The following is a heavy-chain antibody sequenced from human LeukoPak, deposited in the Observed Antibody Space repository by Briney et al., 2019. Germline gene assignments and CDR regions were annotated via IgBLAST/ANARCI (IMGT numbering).Heavy chain of an antibody. CDR1: GFTFSSYW. CDR2: INSDGSST. Sequence: PGGSLRLSCAASGFTFSSYWAHWVRQAPGKGLVWVSPINSDGSSTSYADSVKGRFTISRDNAKNTLSLQMNSLRAEDTAVYYCAKSESTSHTDHWGQGTLVTVSS. V-gene: IGHV3-74*01. D-gene: IGHD2-2*01. J-gene: IGHJ4*02. CDR3: AKSESTSHTDH.